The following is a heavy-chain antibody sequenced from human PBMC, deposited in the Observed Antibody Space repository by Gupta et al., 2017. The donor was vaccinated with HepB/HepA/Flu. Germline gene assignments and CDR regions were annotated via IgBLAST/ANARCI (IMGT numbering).Heavy chain of an antibody. Sequence: QVQLVESGGGVVQPGRSLRLSCATSGFTFRNYGMHWVRQAPGRGLEWVAVISHDGTNKYYADSVKGRVTISRDISENTLYLQMNSLRAEETAVDYCAKDLVAARRGLRYYCDYGGQGTLVTVSS. CDR3: AKDLVAARRGLRYYCDY. J-gene: IGHJ4*02. CDR1: GFTFRNYG. CDR2: ISHDGTNK. D-gene: IGHD6-6*01. V-gene: IGHV3-30*18.